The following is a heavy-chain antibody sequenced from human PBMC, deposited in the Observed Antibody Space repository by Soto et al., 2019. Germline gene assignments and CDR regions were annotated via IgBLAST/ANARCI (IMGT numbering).Heavy chain of an antibody. V-gene: IGHV4-34*01. CDR3: ARGRYYDFWSGYSTGKKLYYYYYYMDV. CDR2: INHSGST. Sequence: PSETLALTCAVYGGSFSGYYWSWIRQPPGKGLEWIGGINHSGSTNYNPSLKSRVTISVDTSKNQFSLKLSSVTAADTAVYYCARGRYYDFWSGYSTGKKLYYYYYYMDVWGKGTTVTVSS. CDR1: GGSFSGYY. D-gene: IGHD3-3*01. J-gene: IGHJ6*03.